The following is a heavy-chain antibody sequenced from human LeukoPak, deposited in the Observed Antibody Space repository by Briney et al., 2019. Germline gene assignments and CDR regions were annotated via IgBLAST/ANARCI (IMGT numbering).Heavy chain of an antibody. CDR3: ARLFCSSTSCYVHNWFDP. V-gene: IGHV4-59*08. Sequence: SETLPLTCTVSGGSISSYYWSWIRQPPGKGLEWIGYIYYSGSTNYNPSLKSRVTISVDTSKNQFSLKLSSVTAADTAVYYCARLFCSSTSCYVHNWFDPWGQGTLVTVSS. D-gene: IGHD2-2*01. CDR2: IYYSGST. J-gene: IGHJ5*02. CDR1: GGSISSYY.